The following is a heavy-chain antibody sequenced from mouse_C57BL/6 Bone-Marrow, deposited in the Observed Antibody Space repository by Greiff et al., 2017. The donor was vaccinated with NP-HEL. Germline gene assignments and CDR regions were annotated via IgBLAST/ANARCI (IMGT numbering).Heavy chain of an antibody. CDR3: ARQRSFAY. CDR2: ISSGSSTI. J-gene: IGHJ3*01. CDR1: GFTFSDYG. V-gene: IGHV5-17*01. Sequence: DVKLVESGGGLVKPGGSLKLSCAASGFTFSDYGMHWVRQAPEKGLEWVAYISSGSSTISYADTVKGRFTISRDNAKNTLCLQMTSLRSEDTAMYYCARQRSFAYWGQGTLVTVSA.